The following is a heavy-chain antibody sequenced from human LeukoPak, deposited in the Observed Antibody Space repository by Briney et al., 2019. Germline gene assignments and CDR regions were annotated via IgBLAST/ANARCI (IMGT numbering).Heavy chain of an antibody. CDR3: ARAGYSSSWSRTMDV. D-gene: IGHD6-13*01. CDR2: IYYSGGT. CDR1: GGSISSGDYY. Sequence: SETLSLTCTVSGGSISSGDYYWSWIRQPPGKGLEWIGYIYYSGGTYYNPPLKSRVTISVDTSKNQFSLKLSSVTAADTAVYYCARAGYSSSWSRTMDVWGQGTTVTVSS. J-gene: IGHJ6*02. V-gene: IGHV4-30-4*01.